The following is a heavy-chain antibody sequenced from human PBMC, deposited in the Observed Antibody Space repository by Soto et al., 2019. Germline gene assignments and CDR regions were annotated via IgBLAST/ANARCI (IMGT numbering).Heavy chain of an antibody. D-gene: IGHD3-10*01. CDR2: ISAYNGNT. CDR1: GYTFTSYG. Sequence: QVQLVQSGAEVKKPGASVKVSCKASGYTFTSYGISWVRQAPGQGLEWMGWISAYNGNTNYAQKLQGRVTMTTDTSTSTAYMELRSLRSDDTAVYYCARYQGSGSYYTLHGMDVWGQGTTVTVSS. J-gene: IGHJ6*02. CDR3: ARYQGSGSYYTLHGMDV. V-gene: IGHV1-18*01.